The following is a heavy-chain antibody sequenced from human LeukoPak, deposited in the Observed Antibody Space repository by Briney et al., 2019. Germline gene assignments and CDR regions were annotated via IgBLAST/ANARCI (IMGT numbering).Heavy chain of an antibody. J-gene: IGHJ4*02. CDR2: LSASGGLT. CDR3: ARDLSNNWKLDF. D-gene: IGHD1-1*01. CDR1: GFTFSSYA. Sequence: GGSLRLSCAASGFTFSSYAMSWVRQAPGKGLEWVSGLSASGGLTYYSDSVKGRFTISRDNSKNTLYLQMNSLRADDTAVYYCARDLSNNWKLDFWGQGTLVTVSS. V-gene: IGHV3-23*01.